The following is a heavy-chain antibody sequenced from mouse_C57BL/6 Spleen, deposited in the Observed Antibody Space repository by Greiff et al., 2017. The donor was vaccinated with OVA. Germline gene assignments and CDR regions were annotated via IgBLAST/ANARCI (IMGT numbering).Heavy chain of an antibody. CDR1: GYTFTSYW. D-gene: IGHD2-1*01. CDR2: IHPTSGST. V-gene: IGHV1-64*01. Sequence: VQLQQPGAELVKPGASVKLSFTASGYTFTSYWMPWVKQRPGQGLEWIGMIHPTSGSTNYNEKFKSKATLTVDKSSSTAYMQLSSLTSEDSAVYYCAREGGNYGWFAYWGQGTLVTVSA. J-gene: IGHJ3*01. CDR3: AREGGNYGWFAY.